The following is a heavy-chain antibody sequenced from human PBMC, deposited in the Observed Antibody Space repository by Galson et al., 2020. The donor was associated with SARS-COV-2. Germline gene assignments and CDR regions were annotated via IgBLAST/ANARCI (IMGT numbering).Heavy chain of an antibody. CDR2: IYYSGST. V-gene: IGHV4-39*01. CDR1: GGSISSSSYY. Sequence: SQTLSLTCPVSGGSISSSSYYWGWIRQPPGKGLAWIGSIYYSGSTYYNPSLKSRVTISVDTSKNQFSLKLSSVTAADTAVYYCAIRILSAGTYYYDYGMDVWGQGTTVTVSS. J-gene: IGHJ6*02. D-gene: IGHD6-13*01. CDR3: AIRILSAGTYYYDYGMDV.